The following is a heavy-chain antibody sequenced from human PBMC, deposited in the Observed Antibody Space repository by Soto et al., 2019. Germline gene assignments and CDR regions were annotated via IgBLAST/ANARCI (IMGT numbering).Heavy chain of an antibody. J-gene: IGHJ6*03. V-gene: IGHV3-23*01. CDR2: ISGSGGST. CDR3: AKVGRGYCSSTSCDYYYYMDV. D-gene: IGHD2-2*01. CDR1: GFTFSSYA. Sequence: GGSLRLSCAASGFTFSSYAMSWVRQAPGKGLEWVSAISGSGGSTYYADSVKGRFTISRDNSKNTLYLQMNSLRAEDTAVYYCAKVGRGYCSSTSCDYYYYMDVWGKGTTVTVSS.